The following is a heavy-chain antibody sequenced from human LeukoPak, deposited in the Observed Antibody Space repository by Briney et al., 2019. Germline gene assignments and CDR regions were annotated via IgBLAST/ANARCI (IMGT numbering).Heavy chain of an antibody. CDR1: GFTFSSYS. D-gene: IGHD5-18*01. V-gene: IGHV3-48*01. Sequence: GGSLRLSCAASGFTFSSYSMNWVRQAPGKGLEWVSYISGSSSTIYYADSVKGRFTISRDNAKNSLYLQMNSLRAEDTAVYYCARGYGYSYGYPYYMDVWGKGTTVTVSS. J-gene: IGHJ6*03. CDR2: ISGSSSTI. CDR3: ARGYGYSYGYPYYMDV.